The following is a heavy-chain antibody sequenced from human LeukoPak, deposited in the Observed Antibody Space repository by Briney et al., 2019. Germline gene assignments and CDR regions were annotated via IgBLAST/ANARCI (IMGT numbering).Heavy chain of an antibody. CDR1: GFTFSSYA. CDR3: ARDQQAAMADY. D-gene: IGHD5-18*01. Sequence: GGSLRLSCAASGFTFSSYALNWVRQAPGKGLEWVSYISSSSSTIYYTDSVKGRSTISRDNAKNSLYLQMNSLRAEDTAVYYCARDQQAAMADYWGQGTLVTVSS. J-gene: IGHJ4*02. V-gene: IGHV3-48*01. CDR2: ISSSSSTI.